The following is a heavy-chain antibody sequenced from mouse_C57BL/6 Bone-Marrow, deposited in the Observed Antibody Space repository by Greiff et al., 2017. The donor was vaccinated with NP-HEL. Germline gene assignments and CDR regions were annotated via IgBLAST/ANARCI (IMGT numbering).Heavy chain of an antibody. CDR3: ARSYYYGSSPAY. J-gene: IGHJ3*01. D-gene: IGHD1-1*01. CDR1: GYTFTSYW. CDR2: IHPNSGST. Sequence: VQLQQPGAELVKPGASVKLSCKASGYTFTSYWMHWVKQRPGQGLEWIGMIHPNSGSTNYNEKFKSKATLTVDKSSSTAYMQLSSLTSEDSAVYYCARSYYYGSSPAYWGQGTLVTVSA. V-gene: IGHV1-64*01.